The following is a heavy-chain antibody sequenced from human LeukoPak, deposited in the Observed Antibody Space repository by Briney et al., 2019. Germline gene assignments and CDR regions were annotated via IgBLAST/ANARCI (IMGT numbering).Heavy chain of an antibody. CDR1: GYTFTSYG. CDR2: ISGYNGNT. CDR3: ARGQRYYYGSGNELEYYMDV. J-gene: IGHJ6*03. Sequence: ASVKVSCKASGYTFTSYGISWVRQAPEQGLEWMGWISGYNGNTNYAQKLQGRVTMTTDTSTSTAYMELRSLRSDDTAVYYCARGQRYYYGSGNELEYYMDVWGKGTTVTISS. D-gene: IGHD3-10*01. V-gene: IGHV1-18*01.